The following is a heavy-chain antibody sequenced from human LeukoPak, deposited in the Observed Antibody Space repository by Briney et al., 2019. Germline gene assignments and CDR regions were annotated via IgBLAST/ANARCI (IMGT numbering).Heavy chain of an antibody. V-gene: IGHV4-59*08. D-gene: IGHD3-16*01. CDR2: VYYSGDT. CDR3: AIHTPRGGSFPLDS. Sequence: SETQSLTCTVSGGSITSYYWSWIRQPPGKGLEWIAYVYYSGDTDYNPSLKSRVTISVDTSKNHVSLKLTSVTAADTAVYYCAIHTPRGGSFPLDSWGQGTLVTVSS. J-gene: IGHJ4*02. CDR1: GGSITSYY.